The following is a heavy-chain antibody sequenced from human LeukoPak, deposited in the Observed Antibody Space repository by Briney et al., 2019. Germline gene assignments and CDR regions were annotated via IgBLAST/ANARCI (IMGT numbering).Heavy chain of an antibody. J-gene: IGHJ4*02. CDR1: SDSIFTSNW. CDR3: ARDLWFGELEVFDY. V-gene: IGHV4-4*02. Sequence: PSETLSLTCTVSSDSIFTSNWWSWVRQPPGKGLEWIGQIFHSGSTSYSPSLKSRVTISMDKSKNQISLRLSSVTAADTAVYYCARDLWFGELEVFDYWGQGTLVTVSS. D-gene: IGHD3-10*01. CDR2: IFHSGST.